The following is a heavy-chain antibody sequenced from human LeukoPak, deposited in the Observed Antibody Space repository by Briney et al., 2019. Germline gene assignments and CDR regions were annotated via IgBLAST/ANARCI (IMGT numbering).Heavy chain of an antibody. V-gene: IGHV5-10-1*01. CDR2: IDPTDSYT. D-gene: IGHD5-18*01. CDR3: ARQSALTAGMDV. Sequence: PGESLRISCQGPGYSFTTYWISWVRQMPGKGLEWMGRIDPTDSYTTYTPSFQGHVTISADKSISVAYLQWSSLKASDTAMYYCARQSALTAGMDVWGQGTTVTVSS. CDR1: GYSFTTYW. J-gene: IGHJ6*02.